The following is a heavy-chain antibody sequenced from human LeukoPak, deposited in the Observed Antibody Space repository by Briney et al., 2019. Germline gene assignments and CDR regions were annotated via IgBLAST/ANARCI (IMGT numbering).Heavy chain of an antibody. CDR1: GFTFSGYA. J-gene: IGHJ4*02. CDR3: ARIRGYSYGPFDY. Sequence: GGSLRLSCSASGFTFSGYAMHWVRQAPGKGLEYVSAISSNGGSTYYANSVKGRFTISRDNSKNTLYLQMGSLRAEDMAVYYCARIRGYSYGPFDYWGQGTLVTVSS. CDR2: ISSNGGST. D-gene: IGHD5-18*01. V-gene: IGHV3-64*01.